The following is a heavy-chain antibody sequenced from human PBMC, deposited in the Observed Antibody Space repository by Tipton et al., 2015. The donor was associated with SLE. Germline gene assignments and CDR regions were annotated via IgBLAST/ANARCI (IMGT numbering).Heavy chain of an antibody. CDR3: ASSEIGYGYYMDV. CDR2: INHSGST. D-gene: IGHD3-10*01. J-gene: IGHJ6*03. V-gene: IGHV4-34*01. CDR1: GGSISSYY. Sequence: TLSLTCTVSGGSISSYYWSWIRQPPGKGLEWIGEINHSGSTNYNPSLKSRVTISVDTSKNQFSLKLSSVTAADTAVYYCASSEIGYGYYMDVWGKGTTVTVAS.